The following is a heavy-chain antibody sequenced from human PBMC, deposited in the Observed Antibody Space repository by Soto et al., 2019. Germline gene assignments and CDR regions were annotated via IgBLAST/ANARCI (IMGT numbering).Heavy chain of an antibody. V-gene: IGHV3-15*01. CDR3: TTVRNCITITPTDV. CDR2: IKSKSDSATT. Sequence: EVQLVESGGGLVKPGESLRLSCAASGFTFSNAWMVWVRQAPGKGLEWVGRIKSKSDSATTEYAAPVEGRYTISRDDSKNTVYLHISSLKMDDTAVYYSTTVRNCITITPTDVCGTGTTVTV. J-gene: IGHJ6*03. CDR1: GFTFSNAW. D-gene: IGHD3-9*01.